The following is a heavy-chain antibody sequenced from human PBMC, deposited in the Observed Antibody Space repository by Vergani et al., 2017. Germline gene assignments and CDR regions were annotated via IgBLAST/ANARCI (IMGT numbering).Heavy chain of an antibody. J-gene: IGHJ4*02. CDR3: TRHVPCGDGACLHFDH. CDR1: ESSFTSNQ. D-gene: IGHD2-21*01. CDR2: ITPFDSKI. V-gene: IGHV5-51*01. Sequence: EVMLVQSGAAVKQPGASLKISCKYSESSFTSNQIAWVRQMSGKGLQWMGNITPFDSKIAYSPSFQGQVIMSIDKSITTAYLQWRSLEASDTAIYYCTRHVPCGDGACLHFDHWGQGTQVTVSS.